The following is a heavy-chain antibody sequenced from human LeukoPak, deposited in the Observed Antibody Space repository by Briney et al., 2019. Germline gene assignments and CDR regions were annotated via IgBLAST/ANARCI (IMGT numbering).Heavy chain of an antibody. Sequence: GGSLRLSRAASGFTFSSYAMHWVRQAPGKGLEWVAVITYDGSNKYYADSVKGRFTISRDNSKNTLYLQMNSLRAEDTAVYYCARAFRLVDIVATIAYWGQGTLVTVSS. CDR3: ARAFRLVDIVATIAY. J-gene: IGHJ4*02. V-gene: IGHV3-30-3*01. CDR1: GFTFSSYA. CDR2: ITYDGSNK. D-gene: IGHD5-12*01.